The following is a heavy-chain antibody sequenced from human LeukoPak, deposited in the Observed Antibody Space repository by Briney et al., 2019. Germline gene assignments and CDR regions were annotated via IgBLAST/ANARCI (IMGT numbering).Heavy chain of an antibody. D-gene: IGHD2-2*01. CDR1: GYTFTSYG. CDR2: ISAYNGNT. V-gene: IGHV1-18*01. Sequence: GASVKVSCKASGYTFTSYGISWVRQAPGQGLEWMGWISAYNGNTNYAQKLQGRVTMTTDTSTSTAYMELRSLRSDDTAVYYCARDWCSSTSCYAGGYYYYYMDVWGKGTTVTVSS. CDR3: ARDWCSSTSCYAGGYYYYYMDV. J-gene: IGHJ6*03.